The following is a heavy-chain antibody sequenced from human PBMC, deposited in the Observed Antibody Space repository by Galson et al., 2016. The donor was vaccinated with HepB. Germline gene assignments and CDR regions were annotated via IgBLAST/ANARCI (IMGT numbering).Heavy chain of an antibody. CDR3: ARQAFTNWNPFDY. Sequence: SLRLSCAASGFTLSSYGIHCVRQPPGQGLEWVAVLSYAGANTYYADSVKGRFTISRDNSKNTLYLQMNSLRAEDTAVYYCARQAFTNWNPFDYWGQGTLVTVSS. J-gene: IGHJ4*02. CDR1: GFTLSSYG. V-gene: IGHV3-33*01. CDR2: LSYAGANT. D-gene: IGHD1-1*01.